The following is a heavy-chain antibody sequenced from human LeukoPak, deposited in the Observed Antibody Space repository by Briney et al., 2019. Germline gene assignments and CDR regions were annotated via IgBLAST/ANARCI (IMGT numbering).Heavy chain of an antibody. V-gene: IGHV4-4*07. Sequence: PSETLSLTCTVSGGSISSYYWSWIRQPAGKGLEWVGRIYTTGSTNYNPSLKSRVTISVDTSKNQFSLKLSSVTAADTAVYYCARVTVVPAAIGGAFDIWGQGTMVTVSS. CDR3: ARVTVVPAAIGGAFDI. D-gene: IGHD2-2*01. CDR1: GGSISSYY. CDR2: IYTTGST. J-gene: IGHJ3*02.